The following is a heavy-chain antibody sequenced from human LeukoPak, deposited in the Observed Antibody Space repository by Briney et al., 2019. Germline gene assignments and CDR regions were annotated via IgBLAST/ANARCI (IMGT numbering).Heavy chain of an antibody. Sequence: GGSLRLSCAASGFTFSSYSMNWVRQAPGKGLEWVSSISSSSSYIYYADSVKGRFTISRDNAKNSLYLQMNSLRAEDTAVYYCARNGNLYYTIFGRRNYYGMDVWGQGTTVTVSS. D-gene: IGHD3-3*01. V-gene: IGHV3-21*01. J-gene: IGHJ6*02. CDR2: ISSSSSYI. CDR3: ARNGNLYYTIFGRRNYYGMDV. CDR1: GFTFSSYS.